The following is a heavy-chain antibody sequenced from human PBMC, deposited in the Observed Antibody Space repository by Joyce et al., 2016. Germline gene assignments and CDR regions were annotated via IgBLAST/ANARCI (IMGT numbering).Heavy chain of an antibody. CDR3: VVIIGSGRPY. D-gene: IGHD3-10*01. V-gene: IGHV3-64D*06. CDR1: GFTFSSYA. CDR2: SSSNGCNT. J-gene: IGHJ4*02. Sequence: EVQLVESGGGLVQPGGSLRVSCSASGFTFSSYAMHWVRQAPGKGLEYVSTSSSNGCNTYYADSVKGRFTISRDYSKNTLYLQMSSLRSEDTALYYCVVIIGSGRPYWGQGTLVTVSS.